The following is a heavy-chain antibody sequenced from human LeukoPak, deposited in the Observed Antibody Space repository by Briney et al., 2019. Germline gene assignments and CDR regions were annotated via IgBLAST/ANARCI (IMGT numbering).Heavy chain of an antibody. Sequence: SETLSLTCTVSGGSISSYYWSWIRQPAGKGLEWIGRIYTSGSTNYNPSLKSRVTMSVDTSKNQFSLKLSSVTAADTAVYYCARDLKPITIFGVEGGYMDVWGKGTTVTVSS. D-gene: IGHD3-3*01. J-gene: IGHJ6*03. CDR3: ARDLKPITIFGVEGGYMDV. CDR2: IYTSGST. CDR1: GGSISSYY. V-gene: IGHV4-4*07.